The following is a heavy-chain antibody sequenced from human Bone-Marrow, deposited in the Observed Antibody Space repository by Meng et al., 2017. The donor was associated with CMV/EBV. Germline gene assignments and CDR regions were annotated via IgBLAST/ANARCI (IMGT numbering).Heavy chain of an antibody. CDR3: ARAAPTIVVVPAAHPDY. V-gene: IGHV3-30*04. Sequence: SCAASGFTFSSYAMHWVRQAPGKGLEWVAVISYDGSNKYYADSVKGRFTISRDNSKNTLYLQMNSLRAEDTAVYYCARAAPTIVVVPAAHPDYWGQGTLVTVSS. CDR2: ISYDGSNK. D-gene: IGHD2-2*01. CDR1: GFTFSSYA. J-gene: IGHJ4*02.